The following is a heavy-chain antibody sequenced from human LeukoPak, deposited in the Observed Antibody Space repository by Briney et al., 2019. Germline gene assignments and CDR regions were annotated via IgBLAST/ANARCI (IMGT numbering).Heavy chain of an antibody. D-gene: IGHD2-21*01. J-gene: IGHJ5*02. CDR1: GFTFSSYW. Sequence: SGGSLRLSCAASGFTFSSYWMSWVRQAPGKGLEWVANIKQDGSEKYYVDSVKGRFTISRDNSKNTLYLQMDSLRGEDTAVYYCAKDPYRVIVATGNYLDPWGQGTLVTVSS. V-gene: IGHV3-7*01. CDR2: IKQDGSEK. CDR3: AKDPYRVIVATGNYLDP.